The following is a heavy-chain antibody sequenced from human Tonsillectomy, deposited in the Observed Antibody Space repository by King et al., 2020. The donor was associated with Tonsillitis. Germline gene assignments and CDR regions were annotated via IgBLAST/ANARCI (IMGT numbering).Heavy chain of an antibody. J-gene: IGHJ4*02. CDR2: INPSGGST. CDR3: ARDRSGTSFLGVIKIPRDN. D-gene: IGHD3-16*02. Sequence: QLVQSGAEVKKPGASVKVSCKASGYTFTSYYMHWVRQAPGQGLEWMGIINPSGGSTSYAQKFQGRVTMTRDTSTSTVYMELRSLRSEETAVYYCARDRSGTSFLGVIKIPRDNWRQGTLVTVSS. V-gene: IGHV1-46*01. CDR1: GYTFTSYY.